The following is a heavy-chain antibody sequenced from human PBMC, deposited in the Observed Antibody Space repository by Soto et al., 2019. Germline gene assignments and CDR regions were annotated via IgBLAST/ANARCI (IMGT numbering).Heavy chain of an antibody. CDR3: AREVDDGTDY. CDR2: IWYDGSKK. Sequence: QVQLVESGGGVVQPGRSLRLSCAASGFTFSSYGMHWVRQAPGKVLEWVAVIWYDGSKKYYADSVKGRFTISRDNSKNTLYLQMNSLRAEDTAVYYCAREVDDGTDYWGQGTLVTVSS. D-gene: IGHD3-22*01. CDR1: GFTFSSYG. J-gene: IGHJ4*02. V-gene: IGHV3-33*01.